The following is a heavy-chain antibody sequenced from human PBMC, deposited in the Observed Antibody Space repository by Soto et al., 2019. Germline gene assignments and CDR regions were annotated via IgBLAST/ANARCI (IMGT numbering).Heavy chain of an antibody. V-gene: IGHV4-34*01. Sequence: QVQLHQWGAGLLKPSETLSLSCAVYGGSFNDNYYTWFRQPPGKGLEWIGEISRSGTTKYIPSLKSRATISFDTSKNQVSLKVTSVTAADTAVYYCATSLWFGTQPELWGQGALVTVSS. J-gene: IGHJ4*02. CDR1: GGSFNDNY. CDR2: ISRSGTT. CDR3: ATSLWFGTQPEL. D-gene: IGHD3-10*01.